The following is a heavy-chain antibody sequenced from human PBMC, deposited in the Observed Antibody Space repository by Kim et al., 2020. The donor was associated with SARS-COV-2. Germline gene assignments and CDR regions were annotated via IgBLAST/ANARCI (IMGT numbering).Heavy chain of an antibody. V-gene: IGHV3-23*01. CDR1: GFTFSNYA. Sequence: GGSLRLSCAGSGFTFSNYAMNWVRQAPGKGLEWVSAISSGSVSSYYTDSVKGRFTISRDNSKGTVDLQLNSLRAEDTAIYYCAKAQGNYGHYYFDSWGQGTLVTVSS. CDR3: AKAQGNYGHYYFDS. D-gene: IGHD3-10*01. CDR2: ISSGSVSS. J-gene: IGHJ4*02.